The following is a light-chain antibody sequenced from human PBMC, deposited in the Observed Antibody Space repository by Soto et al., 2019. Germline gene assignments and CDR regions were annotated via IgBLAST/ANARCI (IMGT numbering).Light chain of an antibody. J-gene: IGLJ2*01. V-gene: IGLV2-23*03. CDR1: SSDVGSYNL. CDR3: CSYAGSSTFV. Sequence: QSALTQPASVSGSRGQSITISCTGTSSDVGSYNLVSWYQQHPGKAPKLMIYEGSKRPSGVSNRFSGSKPGNTASLTISGLQAEDEADYYCCSYAGSSTFVFGGGTKVTVL. CDR2: EGS.